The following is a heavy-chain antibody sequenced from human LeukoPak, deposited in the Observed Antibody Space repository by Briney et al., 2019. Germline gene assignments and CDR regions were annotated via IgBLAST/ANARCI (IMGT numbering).Heavy chain of an antibody. V-gene: IGHV3-30*18. D-gene: IGHD1-26*01. CDR2: ISYDGSNK. CDR1: GFTFSSYG. J-gene: IGHJ4*02. CDR3: AKTTYSGSYYARNYFDY. Sequence: PGGSLRLSCAASGFTFSSYGMHWVRQAPGKGLEWVAVISYDGSNKYYADSVKGRFTISRDNSKNTLYLQMNSLRAEDTAVYYCAKTTYSGSYYARNYFDYWGQGTLVTVSS.